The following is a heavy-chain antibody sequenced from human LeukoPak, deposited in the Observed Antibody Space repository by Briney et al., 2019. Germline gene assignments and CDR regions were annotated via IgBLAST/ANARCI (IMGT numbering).Heavy chain of an antibody. Sequence: SETLSLTCTVSGGSISSYYWSWIRQPAGKGLEWIGRIYTSGSTNYNPSLKSRVTISVDKSKNQFSLKLSSVTAADTAVYYCASTSIAAKGWGSQIDYWGQGTLVTVSS. D-gene: IGHD6-6*01. V-gene: IGHV4-4*07. CDR2: IYTSGST. CDR3: ASTSIAAKGWGSQIDY. CDR1: GGSISSYY. J-gene: IGHJ4*02.